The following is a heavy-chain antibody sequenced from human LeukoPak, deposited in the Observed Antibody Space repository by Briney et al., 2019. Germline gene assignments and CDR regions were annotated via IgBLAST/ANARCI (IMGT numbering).Heavy chain of an antibody. CDR2: FDPEDGET. Sequence: ASVKVSCKVSGYTLTELSMHWVRQAPGKGPEWMGGFDPEDGETIYAQKFQGRVTMTEDTSTDTAYMELSSLRSEDTAVYYCATSPGYCSSTSCLPFDYWGQGTLVTVSS. J-gene: IGHJ4*02. D-gene: IGHD2-2*01. CDR1: GYTLTELS. CDR3: ATSPGYCSSTSCLPFDY. V-gene: IGHV1-24*01.